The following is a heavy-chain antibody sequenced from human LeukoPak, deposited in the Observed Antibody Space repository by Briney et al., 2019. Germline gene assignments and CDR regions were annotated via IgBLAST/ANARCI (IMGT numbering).Heavy chain of an antibody. Sequence: GGSLRLSCAASGFTFSSYAMSWVRQAPGEGLEWVSSVSGSGGNTYYAVSVKGRFTISRDNTKNTLYLQMNSLRAEDTAVYYCVRESPVAAVGRSWFDPWGQGTLVTVSS. V-gene: IGHV3-23*01. CDR1: GFTFSSYA. D-gene: IGHD6-13*01. J-gene: IGHJ5*02. CDR3: VRESPVAAVGRSWFDP. CDR2: VSGSGGNT.